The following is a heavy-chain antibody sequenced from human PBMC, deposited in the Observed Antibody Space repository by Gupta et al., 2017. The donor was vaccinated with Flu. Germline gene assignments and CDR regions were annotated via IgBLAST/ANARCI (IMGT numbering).Heavy chain of an antibody. D-gene: IGHD6-25*01. CDR2: MSHSGDT. Sequence: QLQLQESGPGLVKPSETLSLTCSVSGGSISSSGFWWGWIRQPPGKGLEWVGSMSHSGDTYYNPSLKSQVSISADTSKNQFSLRLRTVTAADTAVYFCVRDTGGCPADDGGQGTLVTVSS. J-gene: IGHJ4*02. V-gene: IGHV4-39*02. CDR3: VRDTGGCPADD. CDR1: GGSISSSGFW.